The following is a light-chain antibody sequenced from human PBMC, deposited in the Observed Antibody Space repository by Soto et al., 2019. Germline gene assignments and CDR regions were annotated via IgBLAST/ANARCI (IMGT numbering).Light chain of an antibody. V-gene: IGKV4-1*01. CDR1: QSVLYSSNNKNY. J-gene: IGKJ1*01. CDR3: QQYYSTPLT. Sequence: DIVMTQSPDSLAVSLGERATINCKSSQSVLYSSNNKNYLAWYQQKSGQPPKLLIYWASTRESGVPDRFSGSGSGTDFTLTISSLPAEDVAVYYCQQYYSTPLTFGHGTKVEIK. CDR2: WAS.